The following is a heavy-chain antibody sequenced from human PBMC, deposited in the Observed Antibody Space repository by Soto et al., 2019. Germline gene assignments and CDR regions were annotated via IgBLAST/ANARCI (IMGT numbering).Heavy chain of an antibody. J-gene: IGHJ5*02. D-gene: IGHD6-13*01. Sequence: QITLKESGPTLVKPTQTLTLTCTFSGFSLSTSGVGVGWIRQPPGKALEWLALIYWDDDKRYSPSLKSRLTITKDTSKNLVVLTMAEMDPVGTATYYCADSSMGAAAGTRWFEPWGQGTLVTVSS. CDR1: GFSLSTSGVG. V-gene: IGHV2-5*02. CDR2: IYWDDDK. CDR3: ADSSMGAAAGTRWFEP.